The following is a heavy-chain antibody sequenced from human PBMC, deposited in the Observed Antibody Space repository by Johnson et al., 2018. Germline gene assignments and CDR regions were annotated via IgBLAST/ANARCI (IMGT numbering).Heavy chain of an antibody. CDR2: ITSTSTI. Sequence: EVQLVESGGGLVQPGGSLRLSCAASGFTFSSYSMNWVRQAPGKGLEWVSYITSTSTIDYAASVKGRFTISRDDAKNSLYLQMNSLRTEDTALYYCAKDEGGSNAGYFQHWGQGTLVIVSS. J-gene: IGHJ1*01. CDR1: GFTFSSYS. CDR3: AKDEGGSNAGYFQH. V-gene: IGHV3-48*01. D-gene: IGHD2-8*01.